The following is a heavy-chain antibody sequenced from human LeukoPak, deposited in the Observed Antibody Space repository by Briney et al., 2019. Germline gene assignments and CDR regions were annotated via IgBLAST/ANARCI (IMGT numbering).Heavy chain of an antibody. Sequence: GGSPRLSCAASGFTFSSYSMTWVRQAPGKGLEWVSSISSSSSYIYYADSVKGRFTISRDNAKNSLYLQMNSLRAEDTAVYYCARDGYYDILTGYSTDAFDIWGQGTMVTVSS. D-gene: IGHD3-9*01. CDR1: GFTFSSYS. V-gene: IGHV3-21*01. CDR2: ISSSSSYI. CDR3: ARDGYYDILTGYSTDAFDI. J-gene: IGHJ3*02.